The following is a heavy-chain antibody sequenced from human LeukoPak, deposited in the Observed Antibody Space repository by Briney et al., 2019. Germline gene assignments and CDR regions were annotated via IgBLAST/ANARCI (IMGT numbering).Heavy chain of an antibody. D-gene: IGHD2-2*02. V-gene: IGHV3-11*01. J-gene: IGHJ6*02. CDR2: ITSSGSTT. CDR3: AGPHCTSASCDRGDYYYYGMDV. Sequence: GGSLRLSCAASGFTFSDYYMSWIRQAPGKGLEWVSYITSSGSTTSYADPVKGRFAISRDNAKNSLYLQMSSLRVEDTGVYFCAGPHCTSASCDRGDYYYYGMDVWGQGTTVTVSS. CDR1: GFTFSDYY.